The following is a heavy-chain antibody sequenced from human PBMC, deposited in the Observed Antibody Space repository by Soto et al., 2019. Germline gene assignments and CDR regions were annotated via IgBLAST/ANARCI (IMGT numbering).Heavy chain of an antibody. CDR3: AKGGTYHIGDIDQ. CDR2: IGPRDSDT. V-gene: IGHV3-23*01. J-gene: IGHJ4*02. D-gene: IGHD5-12*01. Sequence: EVQLLESGGGLVQPGGSLRLSCAASGFTFSIYAMSWVRQAPGKGLEWVSGIGPRDSDTYFADSVKGRFTISRDISMDRLYLQLNSLRAADTAVYYCAKGGTYHIGDIDQWGQGILVTVSS. CDR1: GFTFSIYA.